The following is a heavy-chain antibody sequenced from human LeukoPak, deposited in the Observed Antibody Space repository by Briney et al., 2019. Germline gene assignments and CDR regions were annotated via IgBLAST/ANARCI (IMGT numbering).Heavy chain of an antibody. CDR2: IFTSGRT. CDR3: ARDRDSSGLRDFDL. J-gene: IGHJ2*01. D-gene: IGHD3-22*01. V-gene: IGHV4-4*07. CDR1: GGSINNHH. Sequence: SETLSLTCTVSGGSINNHHLTWIRQPAGKGLEWIGRIFTSGRTIYNPSLKSRVSISIDTSKNQLSLQLSSVTAADTAVYYCARDRDSSGLRDFDLWGRGTLVTVSA.